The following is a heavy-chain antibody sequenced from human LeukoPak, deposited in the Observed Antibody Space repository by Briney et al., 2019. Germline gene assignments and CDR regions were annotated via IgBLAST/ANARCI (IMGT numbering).Heavy chain of an antibody. CDR1: GGSFSGYY. CDR3: AGWRTLVVLH. J-gene: IGHJ4*02. V-gene: IGHV4-34*01. D-gene: IGHD3-22*01. CDR2: INHSGST. Sequence: SETLSLTCAVYGGSFSGYYWSWIRQPPGKGLEWIGEINHSGSTNYNPSLKSRVTISVDTSKNQFSLKLSSVTAADTAVYYCAGWRTLVVLHWGQGTLVTVSS.